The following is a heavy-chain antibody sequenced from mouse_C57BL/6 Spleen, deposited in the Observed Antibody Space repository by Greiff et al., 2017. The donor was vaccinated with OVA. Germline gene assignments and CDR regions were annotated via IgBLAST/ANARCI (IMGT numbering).Heavy chain of an antibody. CDR3: AGKLGYFDY. J-gene: IGHJ2*01. CDR2: IYPRSGNT. D-gene: IGHD4-1*01. V-gene: IGHV1-81*01. Sequence: VQLQQSGAELARPGASVKLSCKASGYTFTSYGISWVKQRTGQGLEWNGEIYPRSGNTYYNEKFKGKATLTADKSSSTAYMELRSLTSEDSAVYFCAGKLGYFDYWGQGTTLTVSS. CDR1: GYTFTSYG.